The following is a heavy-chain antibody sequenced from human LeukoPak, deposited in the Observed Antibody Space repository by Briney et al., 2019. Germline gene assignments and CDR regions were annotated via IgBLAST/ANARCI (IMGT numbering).Heavy chain of an antibody. Sequence: GGSLRLSCAASGFTFSDHYMDWVRQAPGKGLEWVGRTGNKANSYTSQYAASVKGRFTISRDDPKNSLYLQMNSLKTEDTAVYYCARGSSATDYYYYGMDVWGQGTTVTVSS. CDR3: ARGSSATDYYYYGMDV. CDR1: GFTFSDHY. V-gene: IGHV3-72*01. D-gene: IGHD5-24*01. J-gene: IGHJ6*02. CDR2: TGNKANSYTS.